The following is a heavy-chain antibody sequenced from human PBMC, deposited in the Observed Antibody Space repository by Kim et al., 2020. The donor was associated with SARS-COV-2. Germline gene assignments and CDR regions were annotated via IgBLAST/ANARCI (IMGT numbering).Heavy chain of an antibody. D-gene: IGHD6-19*01. Sequence: NYNPRLKSRATISVTTSKNQFSRRLSAVTAADTAVYYCARHEDSGWYSDYWGQGTLVTVSS. V-gene: IGHV4-59*08. CDR3: ARHEDSGWYSDY. J-gene: IGHJ4*02.